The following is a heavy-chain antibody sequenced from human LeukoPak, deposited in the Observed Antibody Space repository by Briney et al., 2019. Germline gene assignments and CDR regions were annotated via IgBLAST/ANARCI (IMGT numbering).Heavy chain of an antibody. D-gene: IGHD2-21*02. V-gene: IGHV5-51*01. J-gene: IGHJ4*02. CDR3: ARSAYCGGDCYSTFDY. CDR2: IYPGDSDT. Sequence: GESLKISCKGSGYSFTSYWIGWVRQMPGKGLGWMGIIYPGDSDTRYSPSFQGQVTISADKSISTAYLQWSSLKASDTAMYYCARSAYCGGDCYSTFDYWGQGTLVTVSS. CDR1: GYSFTSYW.